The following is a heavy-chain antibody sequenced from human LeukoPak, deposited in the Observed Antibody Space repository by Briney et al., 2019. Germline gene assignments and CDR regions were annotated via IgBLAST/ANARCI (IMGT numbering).Heavy chain of an antibody. CDR3: ARHYRNGDTGFDY. Sequence: RASETLSLTCTVSGGSISSYYWSWIRQPPGKGLEWIGYIYYSGSTNYNPSLKSRVTMSVDTSKNQFSLNLSSVTAADTAVYYCARHYRNGDTGFDYWGQGTLVIV. D-gene: IGHD4-17*01. V-gene: IGHV4-59*08. J-gene: IGHJ4*02. CDR2: IYYSGST. CDR1: GGSISSYY.